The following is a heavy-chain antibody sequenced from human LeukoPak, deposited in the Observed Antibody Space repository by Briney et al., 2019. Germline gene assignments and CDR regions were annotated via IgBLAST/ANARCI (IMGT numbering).Heavy chain of an antibody. CDR1: GGTFSSYA. D-gene: IGHD5-24*01. Sequence: SVKVSCKASGGTFSSYAISWVRQAPGQGLEWMGRIIPIFGIANYAQKFQGRVTTTADKSTSTAYMELSSLRSEDTAVYYCAREVDGYNDLDYWGQGTLVTVSS. CDR3: AREVDGYNDLDY. V-gene: IGHV1-69*04. CDR2: IIPIFGIA. J-gene: IGHJ4*02.